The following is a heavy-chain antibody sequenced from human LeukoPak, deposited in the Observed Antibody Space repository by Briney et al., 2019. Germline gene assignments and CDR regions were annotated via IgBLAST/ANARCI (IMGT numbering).Heavy chain of an antibody. Sequence: ASVKVSCKASGGTFISYAISWVRQAPGQGLEWMGGIIPIFGTANYAQKFQGRVTITADESTSTAYMELSSLRSEDTAVYYCAREGETGTYFDYWGQGTLVTVSS. CDR3: AREGETGTYFDY. D-gene: IGHD1-7*01. J-gene: IGHJ4*02. V-gene: IGHV1-69*13. CDR1: GGTFISYA. CDR2: IIPIFGTA.